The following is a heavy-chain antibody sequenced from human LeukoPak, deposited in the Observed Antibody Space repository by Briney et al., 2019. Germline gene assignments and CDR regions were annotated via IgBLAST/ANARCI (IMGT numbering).Heavy chain of an antibody. CDR2: IYHSGNT. D-gene: IGHD3-3*01. Sequence: SETLSLTCTVSGGSISSGGYYWSWIRQPPGKGLEWIGYIYHSGNTYYNPSLESRVTISVDRSKNQFSLRLSSVTAADTAVYYCARDQRDFWSGHLGWFDPWGQGTQVTVSS. CDR3: ARDQRDFWSGHLGWFDP. V-gene: IGHV4-30-2*01. J-gene: IGHJ5*02. CDR1: GGSISSGGYY.